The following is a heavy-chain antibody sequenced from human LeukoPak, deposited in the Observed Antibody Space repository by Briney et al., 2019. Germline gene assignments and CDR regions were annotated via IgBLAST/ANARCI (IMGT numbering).Heavy chain of an antibody. CDR1: GGTFISYA. CDR3: ARVLGRGSGWYTDY. V-gene: IGHV1-46*01. Sequence: ASVKVSCKASGGTFISYAISWVRQAPGQGLEWMGIINPSGGSTSYAQKFQGRVTMTRDTSTSTVYMELSSLRSEDTAVYYCARVLGRGSGWYTDYWGQGTLVTVSS. J-gene: IGHJ4*02. CDR2: INPSGGST. D-gene: IGHD6-19*01.